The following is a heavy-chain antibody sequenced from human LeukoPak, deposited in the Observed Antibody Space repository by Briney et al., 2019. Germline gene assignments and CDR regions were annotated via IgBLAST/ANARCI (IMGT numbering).Heavy chain of an antibody. D-gene: IGHD2-21*01. Sequence: PWASVKVSCKASGGTFSSYAISWVRQAPGQGLEWMGGIIPIFGTANYAQKFQGRVTITTDESTSTAYMELSSLRSEDTAMYYCARHGMVVGAFDIWGQGTMVTVSS. CDR2: IIPIFGTA. CDR3: ARHGMVVGAFDI. V-gene: IGHV1-69*05. J-gene: IGHJ3*02. CDR1: GGTFSSYA.